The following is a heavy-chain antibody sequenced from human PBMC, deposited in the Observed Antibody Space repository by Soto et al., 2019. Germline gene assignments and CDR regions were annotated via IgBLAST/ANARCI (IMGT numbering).Heavy chain of an antibody. Sequence: VSGKVSCKASGYTFTSYDINWVRQATGQGLEWMGWMNPNSGNTGYAQKFQGRVTMTRNTSISTAYMELSSLRSEDTAVYYCARVWRRAAAKEYYYYYMDGWGKGTTVTVSS. D-gene: IGHD6-13*01. J-gene: IGHJ6*03. CDR3: ARVWRRAAAKEYYYYYMDG. V-gene: IGHV1-8*01. CDR2: MNPNSGNT. CDR1: GYTFTSYD.